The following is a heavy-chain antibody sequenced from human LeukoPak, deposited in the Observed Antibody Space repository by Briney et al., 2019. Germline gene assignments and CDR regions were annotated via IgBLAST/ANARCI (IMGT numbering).Heavy chain of an antibody. CDR1: GFNFGDYA. J-gene: IGHJ3*01. CDR2: ISWNSGNI. CDR3: AKDFVYYGLGRTFDL. Sequence: GGSLRLSCAASGFNFGDYAIHWIRQTPGKGLEWVSGISWNSGNIDYADSVKGRFTISRDNAKNSLYLQMNSLRTEDTALYYCAKDFVYYGLGRTFDLWGQGTMVTVSS. D-gene: IGHD3-10*01. V-gene: IGHV3-9*01.